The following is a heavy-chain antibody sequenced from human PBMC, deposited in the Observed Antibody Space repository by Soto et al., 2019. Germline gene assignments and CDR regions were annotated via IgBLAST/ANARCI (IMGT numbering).Heavy chain of an antibody. CDR2: ISPYTGNT. V-gene: IGHV1-18*04. CDR3: AREKGKAVTGTYYYYGMDV. CDR1: GYTFTSYG. Sequence: QVQLVQSGAEVTRPGASLKVSCKASGYTFTSYGINWVRQAPGQGLEWMGWISPYTGNTNYAQEFQGRVTMTADTSTSTAYMELRRLRSDDTAVYYCAREKGKAVTGTYYYYGMDVWGQGTTVTVSS. D-gene: IGHD6-19*01. J-gene: IGHJ6*02.